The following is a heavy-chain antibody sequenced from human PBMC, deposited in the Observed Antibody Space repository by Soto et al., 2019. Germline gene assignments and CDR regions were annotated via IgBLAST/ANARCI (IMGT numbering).Heavy chain of an antibody. CDR1: GGSISSRGYY. V-gene: IGHV4-39*07. J-gene: IGHJ6*02. D-gene: IGHD6-13*01. CDR2: INHSGST. CDR3: AHLGYSSSFRWDYYYYYGMDV. Sequence: SETLSLTCTVSGGSISSRGYYWGWIRQPPGKGLEWIGEINHSGSTNYNPSLKSRVTISVDTSKNQFSLKLSSVTAADTAVYYCAHLGYSSSFRWDYYYYYGMDVWGQGTTVTVSS.